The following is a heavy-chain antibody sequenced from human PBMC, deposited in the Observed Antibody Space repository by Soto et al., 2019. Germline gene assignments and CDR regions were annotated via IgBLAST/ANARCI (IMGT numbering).Heavy chain of an antibody. J-gene: IGHJ4*02. D-gene: IGHD4-17*01. CDR3: VSQRTTVPTQAYFDY. Sequence: SETLSLTCTVSGGSVTNSSCYWGWIRQSPGKGLEWIGSVYYRGRSYSKSSVKSRVTISVDTSKNRFSLSLNSVTASDTAVYFCVSQRTTVPTQAYFDYWGPGALVTVSS. V-gene: IGHV4-39*01. CDR2: VYYRGRS. CDR1: GGSVTNSSCY.